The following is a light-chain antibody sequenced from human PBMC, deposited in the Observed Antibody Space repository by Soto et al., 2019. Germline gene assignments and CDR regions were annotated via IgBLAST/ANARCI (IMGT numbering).Light chain of an antibody. CDR2: DNN. Sequence: QSVLTQPPSVSGAPGQKVTITCTGSSSNIGAGYDVNWYQQLPGTAPELLIYDNNNRPSGVPDRFSGSKSGTSASLAITGLQAEDEADYYCQSYDSSLSGYVFGTRTKVTVL. J-gene: IGLJ1*01. CDR3: QSYDSSLSGYV. V-gene: IGLV1-40*01. CDR1: SSNIGAGYD.